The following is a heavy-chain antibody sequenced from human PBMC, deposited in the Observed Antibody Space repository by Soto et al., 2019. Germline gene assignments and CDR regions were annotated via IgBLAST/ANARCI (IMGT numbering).Heavy chain of an antibody. CDR3: PRHAGRSGWYIPDY. V-gene: IGHV1-46*01. CDR2: INPTAGSP. D-gene: IGHD6-19*01. J-gene: IGHJ4*02. CDR1: GDTFTSFY. Sequence: QVHLVQSGAEVKKPGASVRLSCKASGDTFTSFYIHWVRQAPGQGLEWMAVINPTAGSPSYAQKFQGRVTMNRDTSTSTVYMEMSSLKSEDTAFYYCPRHAGRSGWYIPDYWGQGTLVTLSS.